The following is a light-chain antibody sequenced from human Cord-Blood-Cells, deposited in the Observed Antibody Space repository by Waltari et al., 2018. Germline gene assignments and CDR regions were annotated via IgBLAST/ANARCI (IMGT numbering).Light chain of an antibody. J-gene: IGLJ3*02. CDR2: DVS. CDR3: SSYTSSSTWV. CDR1: SSDVGGYNY. V-gene: IGLV2-14*03. Sequence: QSALTQPASVSGSPGQSITISCTGTSSDVGGYNYVSCYQQHPGKAPKHMIYDVSNRPSGVSNRFSGSKSGNTASLTIAGLQAEDEADYYCSSYTSSSTWVFGGGTKLTVL.